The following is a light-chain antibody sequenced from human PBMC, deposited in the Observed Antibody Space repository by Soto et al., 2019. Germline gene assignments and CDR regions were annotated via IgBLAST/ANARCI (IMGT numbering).Light chain of an antibody. V-gene: IGKV1-5*03. J-gene: IGKJ1*01. Sequence: DIQMTQSPSTLSASVGDRGTISCRASQTIGSWLAWYQQKPGKAPKLLIYKASTLESGVPSRFSGSGSGTEFTLTLSSLQVDDFATSDCQQYDNVWPVGQGNKVEI. CDR1: QTIGSW. CDR3: QQYDNVWP. CDR2: KAS.